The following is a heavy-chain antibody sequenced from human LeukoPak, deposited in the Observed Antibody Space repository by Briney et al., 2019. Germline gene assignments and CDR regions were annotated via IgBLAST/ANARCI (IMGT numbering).Heavy chain of an antibody. J-gene: IGHJ5*02. D-gene: IGHD2-15*01. V-gene: IGHV5-51*01. Sequence: GESLKISCKGSGYSFTSYWIGWVRQMPGKGLEWMGIIYPGDSDTRYSPSFQGQVTLSADKSISTAYLQWSSLKASDTAMYYCARLAVVVVAATPDAGGFDPWGQGTLVTVSS. CDR2: IYPGDSDT. CDR3: ARLAVVVVAATPDAGGFDP. CDR1: GYSFTSYW.